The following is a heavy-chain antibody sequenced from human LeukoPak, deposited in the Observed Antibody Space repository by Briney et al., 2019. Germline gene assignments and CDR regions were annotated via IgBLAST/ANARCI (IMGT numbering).Heavy chain of an antibody. D-gene: IGHD1-1*01. CDR3: ARDLGTTGTIDY. Sequence: ASVKVSCKASGYTFTGYYMHWVRQAPGQGLEWMGWINPNSGGTNYAQKFQGRVTMTRDTSISTAYMELSRLRSDDTAVYYCARDLGTTGTIDYWGQGTLVTVSS. CDR2: INPNSGGT. J-gene: IGHJ4*02. V-gene: IGHV1-2*02. CDR1: GYTFTGYY.